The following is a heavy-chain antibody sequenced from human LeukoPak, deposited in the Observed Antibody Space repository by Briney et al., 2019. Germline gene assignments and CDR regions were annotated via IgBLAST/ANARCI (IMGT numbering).Heavy chain of an antibody. V-gene: IGHV1-8*01. D-gene: IGHD3-9*01. CDR1: GYTFISYD. J-gene: IGHJ6*02. CDR2: MNPNSGNT. Sequence: ASVTVSCKASGYTFISYDINWVRQATGQGLEWMGWMNPNSGNTGYAQKFQGRVTMTRNTSISTAYMELSSLRSEDTAVYYCARGQYYDILTGYYYYCYGMDVWGQGTTVTVSS. CDR3: ARGQYYDILTGYYYYCYGMDV.